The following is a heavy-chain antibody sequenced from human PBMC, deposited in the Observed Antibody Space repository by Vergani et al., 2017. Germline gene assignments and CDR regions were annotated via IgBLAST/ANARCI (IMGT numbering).Heavy chain of an antibody. J-gene: IGHJ6*02. V-gene: IGHV4-59*11. Sequence: QVQLQESGPGLVKPSETLSLTCTVSGGSISSHYWSWIRQPPGKGLEWIGYIYYSGNTNYNPSLKSRVTISVDTSKNQFSLKLSSVTAADTAVYYCAREAYSGSYYYYYGMDVWGQGTTVTVSS. CDR3: AREAYSGSYYYYYGMDV. CDR1: GGSISSHY. CDR2: IYYSGNT. D-gene: IGHD1-26*01.